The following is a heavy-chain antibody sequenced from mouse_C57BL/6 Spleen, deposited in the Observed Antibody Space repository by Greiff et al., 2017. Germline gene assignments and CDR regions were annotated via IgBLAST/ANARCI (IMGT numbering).Heavy chain of an antibody. J-gene: IGHJ1*03. Sequence: QVQLQQSDAELVKPGASVKISCKVSGYTFTDHTIHWMKQRPEQGLEWIGYIYPRDGSTKYNEKFKGKATLTADKSSSTAYMQLNSLTSEDSEIDFCAIYYGNYVGYFDVWGTGTTGTVSS. CDR3: AIYYGNYVGYFDV. V-gene: IGHV1-78*01. CDR1: GYTFTDHT. D-gene: IGHD2-1*01. CDR2: IYPRDGST.